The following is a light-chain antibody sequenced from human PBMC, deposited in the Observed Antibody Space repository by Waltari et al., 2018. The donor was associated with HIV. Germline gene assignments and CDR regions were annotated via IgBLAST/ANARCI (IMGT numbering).Light chain of an antibody. CDR3: HVWNSTSDLGV. Sequence: SSVLTQPPSVSVAPGQTARIPCGGPNIGSKRVTGYQQRPGQAPVLVVYDDRVRPSGIPDRFSGSNSGNTATLTISRVEAGDEADYYCHVWNSTSDLGVFGGGTQLTVL. CDR2: DDR. J-gene: IGLJ7*01. CDR1: NIGSKR. V-gene: IGLV3-21*02.